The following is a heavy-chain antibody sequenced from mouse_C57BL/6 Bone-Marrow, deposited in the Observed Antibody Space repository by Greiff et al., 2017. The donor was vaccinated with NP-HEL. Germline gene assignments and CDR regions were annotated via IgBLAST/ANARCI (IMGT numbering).Heavy chain of an antibody. CDR1: GYAFSSSW. CDR2: IYPGDGDT. V-gene: IGHV1-82*01. Sequence: QVQLKESGPELVKPGASVKISCKASGYAFSSSWMNWVKQRPGKGLEWIGRIYPGDGDTNYNGKFKGKATLTADKSSSTAYMQLSILTSEDSAVYFCARHYYGSSYDAWFAYWGQGTLVTVSA. J-gene: IGHJ3*01. CDR3: ARHYYGSSYDAWFAY. D-gene: IGHD1-1*01.